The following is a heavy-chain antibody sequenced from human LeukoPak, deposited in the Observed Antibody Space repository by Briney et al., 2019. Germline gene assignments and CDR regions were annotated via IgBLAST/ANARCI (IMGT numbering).Heavy chain of an antibody. Sequence: ASVKVSCKASGYTFTSYDINWVRQATGQGLEWMGWMNPNSGNTGYAQKFQGRVTITRNTSISTAYVELSSLRSEDTAVYYCARVPKLRYFDWLPLYYYMDVWGKGTTVTVSS. CDR2: MNPNSGNT. V-gene: IGHV1-8*03. CDR1: GYTFTSYD. CDR3: ARVPKLRYFDWLPLYYYMDV. J-gene: IGHJ6*03. D-gene: IGHD3-9*01.